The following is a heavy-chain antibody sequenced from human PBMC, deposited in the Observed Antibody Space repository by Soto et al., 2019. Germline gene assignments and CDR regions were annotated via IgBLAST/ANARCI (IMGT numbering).Heavy chain of an antibody. Sequence: GESLKISCKGSGYSFTSYWISWVRQMPGKGLEWMGRIDPSDSYTNYSPSFQGHVTISADKSISTAYLQWSSLKASDTAMYYCARXGLDIAAAGSPYYGMDVWGQGTTVTVSS. D-gene: IGHD6-13*01. CDR1: GYSFTSYW. J-gene: IGHJ6*02. CDR3: ARXGLDIAAAGSPYYGMDV. V-gene: IGHV5-10-1*01. CDR2: IDPSDSYT.